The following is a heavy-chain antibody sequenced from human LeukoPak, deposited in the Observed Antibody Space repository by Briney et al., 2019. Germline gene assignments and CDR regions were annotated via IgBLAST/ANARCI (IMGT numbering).Heavy chain of an antibody. CDR2: VNPYSGGT. CDR3: ARARQLAFDAFGM. CDR1: GYTFTDYY. V-gene: IGHV1-2*02. J-gene: IGHJ3*02. Sequence: GASVKLSCKASGYTFTDYYIHWLRQAPVQGLEWMGWVNPYSGGTGFAQNFRSRVTLTRDTSTNTSYMELTSLRSDDTAVYYCARARQLAFDAFGMWGQGTLITVSS. D-gene: IGHD1-1*01.